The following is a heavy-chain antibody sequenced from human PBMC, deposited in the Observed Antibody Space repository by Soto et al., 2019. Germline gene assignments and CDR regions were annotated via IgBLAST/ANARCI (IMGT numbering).Heavy chain of an antibody. CDR2: IIPILGIA. D-gene: IGHD2-2*01. CDR1: GGTFSSYT. V-gene: IGHV1-69*02. CDR3: ARRWGGQLLQDAFDI. J-gene: IGHJ3*02. Sequence: QVQLVQSGAEVKKPGSSVKVSCKASGGTFSSYTISWVRQAPGQGLEWMGRIIPILGIANYAQKFQGRVTIXGDXSXTTAYMELSSLRSEDTAVYYCARRWGGQLLQDAFDIWGQGTMVTVSS.